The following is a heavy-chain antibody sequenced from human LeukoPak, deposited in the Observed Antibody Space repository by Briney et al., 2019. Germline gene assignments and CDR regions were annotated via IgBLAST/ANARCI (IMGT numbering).Heavy chain of an antibody. CDR3: ARGRTLRFLEWLPHYFDY. CDR2: IYYSGST. D-gene: IGHD3-3*01. CDR1: GGSISSSSYY. J-gene: IGHJ4*02. V-gene: IGHV4-39*07. Sequence: SETLSLTCTVSGGSISSSSYYWGWIRQPPGKGLEWIGSIYYSGSTYYNPSLKSRVTISVGTSKNQFSLKLSSVTAADTAVYYCARGRTLRFLEWLPHYFDYWGQGTLVTVSS.